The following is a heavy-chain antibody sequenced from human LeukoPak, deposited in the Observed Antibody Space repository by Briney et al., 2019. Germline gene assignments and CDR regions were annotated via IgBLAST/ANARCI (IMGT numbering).Heavy chain of an antibody. J-gene: IGHJ6*01. Sequence: ASVKVSCKASGYTFTSYVISWVRQAPGQGLEWMGWISAYNGNTHYAQKLQGRVTITTGHSTSTAYMELRSLGSDDAADYYCGREIPTILSFPNYYHYGMDVWGQGATVTVAS. D-gene: IGHD5-12*01. CDR2: ISAYNGNT. CDR3: GREIPTILSFPNYYHYGMDV. V-gene: IGHV1-18*01. CDR1: GYTFTSYV.